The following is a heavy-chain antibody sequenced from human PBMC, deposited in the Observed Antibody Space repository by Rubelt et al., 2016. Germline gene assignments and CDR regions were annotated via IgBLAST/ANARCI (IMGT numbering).Heavy chain of an antibody. D-gene: IGHD1-7*01. CDR1: GYTFTGYY. J-gene: IGHJ3*02. CDR2: ISTNNGNS. Sequence: QVQLVQSGAEVKKPGASVKVSCKASGYTFTGYYMHWVRQAPGQGLEWMGWISTNNGNSNTAQKLQGRVSMTTDTSTTTAYMELRSLRSDDTAFYFCARNYLDAFDIWGQGTMVTVSS. CDR3: ARNYLDAFDI. V-gene: IGHV1-18*04.